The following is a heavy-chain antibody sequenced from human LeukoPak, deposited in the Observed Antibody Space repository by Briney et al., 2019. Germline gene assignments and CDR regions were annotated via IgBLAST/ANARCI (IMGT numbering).Heavy chain of an antibody. CDR3: ARDKGLVPAAFDY. CDR2: INHSGST. CDR1: GGSFSGYY. V-gene: IGHV4-34*01. J-gene: IGHJ4*02. Sequence: ASETLSLTCAVYGGSFSGYYWSWIRQPPGKGLEWIGEINHSGSTNYNPSLKSRVTISVDTSKNQFSLKLSSVTAADTAVYYCARDKGLVPAAFDYWGQGTLVTVSS. D-gene: IGHD2-2*01.